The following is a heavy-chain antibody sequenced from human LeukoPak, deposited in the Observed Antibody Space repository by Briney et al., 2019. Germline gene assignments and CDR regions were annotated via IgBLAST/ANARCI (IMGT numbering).Heavy chain of an antibody. CDR1: GFTFSSYS. CDR3: ARGFVDTAMVGY. V-gene: IGHV3-21*01. Sequence: GGSLRLSCAASGFTFSSYSMNWVRQAPGKGLEWVSSIRSSSSYIYYADSVKGRFTISRDNAKNSLYLQMNSLRAEDTAVYYCARGFVDTAMVGYWGQGTLVTVSS. D-gene: IGHD5-18*01. J-gene: IGHJ4*02. CDR2: IRSSSSYI.